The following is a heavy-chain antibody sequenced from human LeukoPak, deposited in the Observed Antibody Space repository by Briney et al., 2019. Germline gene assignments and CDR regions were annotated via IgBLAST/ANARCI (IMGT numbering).Heavy chain of an antibody. D-gene: IGHD3-22*01. CDR2: INPSGGST. V-gene: IGHV1-46*01. CDR3: ARALAYYYDSSGSPRGY. CDR1: GYTFTSYY. Sequence: ASVKVSCKASGYTFTSYYMHWVRQAPGQGLEWMGIINPSGGSTSYAQKLQGRVTMTTDTSTSTAYMELRSLRSDDTAVYYCARALAYYYDSSGSPRGYWGQGTLVTVSS. J-gene: IGHJ4*02.